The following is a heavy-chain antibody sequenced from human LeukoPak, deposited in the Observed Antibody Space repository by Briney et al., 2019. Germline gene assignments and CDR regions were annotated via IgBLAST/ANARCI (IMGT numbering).Heavy chain of an antibody. V-gene: IGHV5-51*01. CDR1: GCSFTSYW. CDR3: ATTHQGFYYFDY. Sequence: GASLKISCKGSGCSFTSYWLGWVRQVPGEGLEWMGVIYSGDSDTRYSPSFQGQVTISADKSISTAYLQWSSLKASDTAMYYCATTHQGFYYFDYWGQGTLVTVSS. J-gene: IGHJ4*02. CDR2: IYSGDSDT. D-gene: IGHD3-10*01.